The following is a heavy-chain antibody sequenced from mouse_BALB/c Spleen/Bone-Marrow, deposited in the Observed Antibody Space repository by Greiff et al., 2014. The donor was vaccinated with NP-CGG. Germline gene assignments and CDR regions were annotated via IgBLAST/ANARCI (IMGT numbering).Heavy chain of an antibody. CDR1: GFNIKDYY. Sequence: DVQLQESGAELVRSGASVKLSCTASGFNIKDYYMHWVKQRPEQGLEWIGWIDPENGDTEYAPKFQGKATMTADTSSNTAYLQLSSLTSEDTAVYYCNGNYYAMDYWGQGTSATVSS. CDR3: NGNYYAMDY. V-gene: IGHV14-4*02. J-gene: IGHJ4*01. CDR2: IDPENGDT. D-gene: IGHD2-1*01.